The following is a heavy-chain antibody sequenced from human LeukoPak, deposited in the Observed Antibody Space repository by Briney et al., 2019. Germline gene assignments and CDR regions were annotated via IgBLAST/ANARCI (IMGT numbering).Heavy chain of an antibody. D-gene: IGHD1-14*01. V-gene: IGHV4-39*01. CDR1: GDSISSGSYY. Sequence: SETLSLTCTVSGDSISSGSYYWGWIRQPPGKGLEWIGSIYYSGTTYYNPSLKSRVTISVDTSKKQFSLKLRSVTAADTAVYYCARHEWGITNAFDIWGQGTMVTVSS. CDR2: IYYSGTT. CDR3: ARHEWGITNAFDI. J-gene: IGHJ3*02.